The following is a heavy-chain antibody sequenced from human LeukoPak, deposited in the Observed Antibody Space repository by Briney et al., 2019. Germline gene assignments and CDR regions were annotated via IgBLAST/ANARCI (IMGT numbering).Heavy chain of an antibody. CDR1: GFTFSSYA. D-gene: IGHD2-15*01. Sequence: PGGSLRLSCAASGFTFSSYAMHWVRQASGKGLEWVSSISRSGSTKYYADSVKGRFTISRDNAKNSLFLQMNSLRAEDTAVYYCARVLRYCSGGNCYSGGLGYMDVWGKGTTVTISS. J-gene: IGHJ6*03. V-gene: IGHV3-48*04. CDR3: ARVLRYCSGGNCYSGGLGYMDV. CDR2: ISRSGSTK.